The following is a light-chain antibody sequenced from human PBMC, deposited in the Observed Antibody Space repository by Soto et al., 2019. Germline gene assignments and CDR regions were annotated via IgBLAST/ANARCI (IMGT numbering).Light chain of an antibody. CDR3: QQYGRSPWT. Sequence: EMVLTQSPDTLSLSPGDRATVSCRASQTVGASYVAWYQHRPGQAPKFLMYGASTRATGIPDRFSGSGSGTEFTLTIDRLEPEDFGLYYCQQYGRSPWTFGQGTRVEI. CDR2: GAS. V-gene: IGKV3-20*01. J-gene: IGKJ1*01. CDR1: QTVGASY.